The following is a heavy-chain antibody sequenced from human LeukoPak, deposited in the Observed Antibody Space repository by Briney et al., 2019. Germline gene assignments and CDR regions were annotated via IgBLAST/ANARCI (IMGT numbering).Heavy chain of an antibody. CDR3: ARGGHREDDWFDP. J-gene: IGHJ5*02. Sequence: GGSLRLSCAASGFTVSSNYMSWVRQAPGKGLVWVSVIYSGGSTYYADSVKGRFTISRDNSKNTLYLQMNSLRAEDTAVYYCARGGHREDDWFDPWGQGTLVTVSS. CDR2: IYSGGST. D-gene: IGHD3-16*01. V-gene: IGHV3-53*01. CDR1: GFTVSSNY.